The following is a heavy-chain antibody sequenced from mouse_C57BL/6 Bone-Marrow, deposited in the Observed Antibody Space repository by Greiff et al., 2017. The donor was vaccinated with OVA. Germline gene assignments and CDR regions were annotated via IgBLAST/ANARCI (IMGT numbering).Heavy chain of an antibody. CDR3: ARNYYGSSAWYFDV. D-gene: IGHD1-1*01. Sequence: QVQLQQSGTELVKPGASVKLSCKASGYTFTSYWMHWVKQRPGQGLEWIGNINPSNGGTNYNEKFKSKATLTVDKSSSTAYMQLSSLTSEDSAVYYCARNYYGSSAWYFDVWGTGTTVTVSS. J-gene: IGHJ1*03. V-gene: IGHV1-53*01. CDR1: GYTFTSYW. CDR2: INPSNGGT.